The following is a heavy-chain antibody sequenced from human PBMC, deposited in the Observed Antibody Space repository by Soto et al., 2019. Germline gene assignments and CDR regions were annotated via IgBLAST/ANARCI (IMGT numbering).Heavy chain of an antibody. J-gene: IGHJ6*03. CDR3: ARNNYGDYYYYYYMDV. D-gene: IGHD4-17*01. V-gene: IGHV3-64*01. Sequence: GGSLRLSCAASGFTFSSYAMHWVRQAPGKGLEYVSAISSNGGSTYYANSVKGRFTISRDNSKNTLYLQMGSLRAEDMAVYYCARNNYGDYYYYYYMDVWGKGTTVTVSS. CDR1: GFTFSSYA. CDR2: ISSNGGST.